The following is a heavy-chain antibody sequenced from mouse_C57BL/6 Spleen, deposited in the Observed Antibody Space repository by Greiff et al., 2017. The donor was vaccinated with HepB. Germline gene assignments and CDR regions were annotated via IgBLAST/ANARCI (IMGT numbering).Heavy chain of an antibody. CDR3: ARRDYGSSYEGFAY. CDR2: INPSTGGT. CDR1: GYSFTGYY. V-gene: IGHV1-42*01. Sequence: EVQLQQSGPELVKPGASVKISCKASGYSFTGYYMNWVKQSPEKSLEWIGEINPSTGGTTYNQKFKAKATLTVDTSSRTAYMQLKSLTAEDSAVYYCARRDYGSSYEGFAYWGQGTLVTVSA. J-gene: IGHJ3*01. D-gene: IGHD1-1*01.